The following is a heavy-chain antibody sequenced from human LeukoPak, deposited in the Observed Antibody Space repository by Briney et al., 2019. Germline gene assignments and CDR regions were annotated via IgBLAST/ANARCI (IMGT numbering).Heavy chain of an antibody. J-gene: IGHJ4*02. CDR2: ISSSSSTI. CDR3: ARTYYYDSGGSPDY. Sequence: GGSLRLSCAASGFTFSSYSMNWVRQAAGKGLEWVSYISSSSSTIYYADSVKGRFTISRNNAKNSLYLQMNSLSAEDTAVYYCARTYYYDSGGSPDYWGQGTLVTVSS. V-gene: IGHV3-48*01. CDR1: GFTFSSYS. D-gene: IGHD3-22*01.